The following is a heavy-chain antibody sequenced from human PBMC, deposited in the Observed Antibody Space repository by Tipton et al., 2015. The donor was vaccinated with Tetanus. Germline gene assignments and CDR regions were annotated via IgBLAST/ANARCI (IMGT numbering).Heavy chain of an antibody. CDR3: ARGHSGYYDSSGYWYYFDY. Sequence: TLSLTCTVSGGSVSSGSYYWSWIRQPPGKGLEWIGYIYYSGSTNYNPSLKSRVTISVDTSKNQFSLKLSPVTAADTAVYYCARGHSGYYDSSGYWYYFDYWGQGTLVTVSS. V-gene: IGHV4-61*01. D-gene: IGHD3-22*01. CDR1: GGSVSSGSYY. CDR2: IYYSGST. J-gene: IGHJ4*02.